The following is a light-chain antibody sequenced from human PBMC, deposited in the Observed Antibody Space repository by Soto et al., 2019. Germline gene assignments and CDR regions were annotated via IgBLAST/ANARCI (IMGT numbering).Light chain of an antibody. CDR2: RNN. CDR3: AAWDDGLSGIV. CDR1: SSNIGNNY. J-gene: IGLJ2*01. V-gene: IGLV1-47*01. Sequence: QSVLTQPPSASGSPGQRVTISCSGSSSNIGNNYVFWYHQLPGAAPKLLTYRNNQRPSGVPDRFSSSKSGTSASLAITGLQSEDEADYYCAAWDDGLSGIVFGGGTQLTVL.